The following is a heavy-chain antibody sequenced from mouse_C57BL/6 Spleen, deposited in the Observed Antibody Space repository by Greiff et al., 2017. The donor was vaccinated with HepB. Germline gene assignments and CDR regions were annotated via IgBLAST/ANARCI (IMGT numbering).Heavy chain of an antibody. Sequence: QVQLQQPGTELVKPGASVKLSCKASGYNFTSYWMHWVKQRPGQGLEWIGNINPSNGGTNYNEKFKGKATLTVDKSSSTAYMQLSSLTSEDSAVYYCARDGYSEAMDYWGQGTSVTVSS. CDR2: INPSNGGT. D-gene: IGHD2-3*01. CDR3: ARDGYSEAMDY. CDR1: GYNFTSYW. J-gene: IGHJ4*01. V-gene: IGHV1-53*01.